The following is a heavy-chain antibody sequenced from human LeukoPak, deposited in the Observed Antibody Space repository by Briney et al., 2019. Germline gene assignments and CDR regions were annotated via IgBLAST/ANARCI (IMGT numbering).Heavy chain of an antibody. V-gene: IGHV3-9*01. CDR1: GFTFDDYA. D-gene: IGHD6-13*01. CDR3: AKDVGYSSYYFDY. CDR2: LSWSSGSI. J-gene: IGHJ4*02. Sequence: GGSLRLSCAASGFTFDDYAMHWVRQAPGKALEWVSGLSWSSGSIGYADSVKGRFTISRDNAKNSLYLQMNSLSAEDTALYYCAKDVGYSSYYFDYWGQGTLVTVSS.